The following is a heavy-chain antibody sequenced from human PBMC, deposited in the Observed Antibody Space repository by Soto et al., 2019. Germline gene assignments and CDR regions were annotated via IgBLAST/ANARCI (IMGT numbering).Heavy chain of an antibody. CDR2: ISGDGGTI. CDR1: GFTFGSYA. D-gene: IGHD6-6*01. Sequence: EVQLLESGGGLVQPGGSLRLSCAASGFTFGSYAMSWVRQTPGKGLEWVSAISGDGGTIYYADSVKGRFTISRDNSKNTLYLQMDRLRAEDTAVYYCAKGYSSSSRFDYWGQGTLVTVSS. V-gene: IGHV3-23*01. CDR3: AKGYSSSSRFDY. J-gene: IGHJ4*02.